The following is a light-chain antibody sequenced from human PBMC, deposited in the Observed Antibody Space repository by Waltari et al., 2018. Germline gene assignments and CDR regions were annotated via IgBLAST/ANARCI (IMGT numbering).Light chain of an antibody. CDR3: QQANSYPIT. CDR2: AAS. Sequence: DIQMTQSPSSVSASVGDTVTITCRASQGISIWLAWYQQKPGRTPDLLIYAASSLHSGVPARYSGSGHATDVTLTITRLQNEDFATYVGQQANSYPITFGGGKKVDI. J-gene: IGKJ4*01. CDR1: QGISIW. V-gene: IGKV1D-12*01.